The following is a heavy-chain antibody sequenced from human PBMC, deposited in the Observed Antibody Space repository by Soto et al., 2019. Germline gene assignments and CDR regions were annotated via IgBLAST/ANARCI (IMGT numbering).Heavy chain of an antibody. CDR1: XXXIXGTYYY. Sequence: QLQLQESXPGLXKXSETLSLXXXXXXXXIXGTYYYWGWIRQSPGKGLEYIGSIHYNGRTYYNPSLQGRVTVSVDTSKSQFSLRLVSVTAADTAVYFCARHGSGTYYPIDYWGQGTLVTVSS. V-gene: IGHV4-39*01. CDR3: ARHGSGTYYPIDY. CDR2: IHYNGRT. D-gene: IGHD3-10*01. J-gene: IGHJ4*02.